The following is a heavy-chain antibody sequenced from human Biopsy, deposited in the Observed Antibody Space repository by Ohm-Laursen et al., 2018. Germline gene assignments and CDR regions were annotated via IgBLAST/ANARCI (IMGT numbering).Heavy chain of an antibody. Sequence: PSETLSLTCTVSDDSIRNFYWTWIRQPPGQGLEWIGHASYSGYTNYNPSLKSRVTISVDTSKNHFSLNLRSVTVADTAVYSCARLGNFWNAEDGLDLWGLGTMVTVSS. CDR3: ARLGNFWNAEDGLDL. D-gene: IGHD3-3*01. J-gene: IGHJ3*01. CDR2: ASYSGYT. CDR1: DDSIRNFY. V-gene: IGHV4-59*08.